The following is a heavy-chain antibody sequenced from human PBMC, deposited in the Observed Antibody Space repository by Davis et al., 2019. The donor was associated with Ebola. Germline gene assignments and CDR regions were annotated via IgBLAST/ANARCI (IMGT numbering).Heavy chain of an antibody. D-gene: IGHD5-12*01. CDR3: TTPGGQDSGYDVFDI. J-gene: IGHJ3*02. CDR2: IVVGSGNT. CDR1: GFTFTSPA. Sequence: SVTVSCMASGFTFTSPAVQWVRQARGQRPEWIGWIVVGSGNTIYAQKFQGRVTVTRDTSTTTVYMDLSSLRSEDTALYYCTTPGGQDSGYDVFDIWGQGTMVTVSS. V-gene: IGHV1-58*01.